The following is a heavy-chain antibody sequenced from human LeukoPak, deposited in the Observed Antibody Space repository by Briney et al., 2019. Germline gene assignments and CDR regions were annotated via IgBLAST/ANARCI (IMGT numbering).Heavy chain of an antibody. D-gene: IGHD6-19*01. Sequence: SETLSLTCTVSGGSISSYYWSWIRQPPGKGLEWIGYIYYSGSTNYNPSLKSRVTMSVDTSKNQFSLKLGSVTAADTAVYYCARKAYSSGCDVWGQGTTVTVSS. V-gene: IGHV4-59*08. CDR2: IYYSGST. CDR1: GGSISSYY. J-gene: IGHJ6*02. CDR3: ARKAYSSGCDV.